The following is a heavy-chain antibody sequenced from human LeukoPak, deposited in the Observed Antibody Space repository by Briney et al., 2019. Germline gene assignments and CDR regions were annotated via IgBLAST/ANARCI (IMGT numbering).Heavy chain of an antibody. V-gene: IGHV3-7*01. J-gene: IGHJ4*02. D-gene: IGHD6-13*01. CDR3: ARVRIAAAGRREYYFDY. CDR1: GFTFSSYW. Sequence: GGSLRLSCAASGFTFSSYWMSWVRQAPGKGLEWVANIKQDGSEKYYVDSVKGRFTISRDNAKNSLYLQMNSLRAEDTAVYYCARVRIAAAGRREYYFDYWGQGTLVTVSS. CDR2: IKQDGSEK.